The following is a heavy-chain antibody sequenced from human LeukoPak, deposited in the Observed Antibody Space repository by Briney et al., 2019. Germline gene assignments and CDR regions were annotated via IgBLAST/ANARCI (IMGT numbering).Heavy chain of an antibody. J-gene: IGHJ6*03. V-gene: IGHV4-34*01. CDR3: ARTYYDFWSGYRSNMDV. CDR1: GGSFSRYY. Sequence: PSETLSLTCAVYGGSFSRYYWSWIRQPPGKGLEWIGEINHSGSTNYNPSLKSRVTISVDTSKSQFSLKLSSVTAADTAVYYCARTYYDFWSGYRSNMDVWGKGTTVTVSS. CDR2: INHSGST. D-gene: IGHD3-3*01.